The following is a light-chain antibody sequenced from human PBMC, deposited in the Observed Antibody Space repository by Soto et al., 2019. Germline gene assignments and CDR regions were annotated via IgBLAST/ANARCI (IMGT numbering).Light chain of an antibody. V-gene: IGKV3-20*01. CDR1: QSISSSY. J-gene: IGKJ1*01. CDR2: GTS. CDR3: QQYGSSPRT. Sequence: IVLGRWAGSLALSRVGRATLACMSSQSISSSYLAWYQQKPGQAPRLLIYGTSSRATGIPDRFSGSGSGTDFTLTISRLEPEDFAVYYCQQYGSSPRTFGQGTKVDIK.